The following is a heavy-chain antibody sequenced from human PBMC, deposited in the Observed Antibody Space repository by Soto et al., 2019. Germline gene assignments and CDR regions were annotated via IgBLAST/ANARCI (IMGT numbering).Heavy chain of an antibody. D-gene: IGHD3-22*01. Sequence: GASVKVSCKASGGTFSSYAISWVRQAPGQGLEWMGGIIPIFGTANYAQKFQGRVTITADKSTSTAYMELSSLRSEDTAVYYCARSTDYYDSSGYPDAFDIWGQGTMVT. CDR3: ARSTDYYDSSGYPDAFDI. J-gene: IGHJ3*02. CDR1: GGTFSSYA. CDR2: IIPIFGTA. V-gene: IGHV1-69*06.